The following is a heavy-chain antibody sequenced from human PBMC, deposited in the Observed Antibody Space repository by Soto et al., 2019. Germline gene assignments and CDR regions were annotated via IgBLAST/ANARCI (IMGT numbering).Heavy chain of an antibody. CDR1: GFTFSSYA. CDR3: GDSSGHMDDAFDI. Sequence: GGSLRLSCAASGFTFSSYAMSWVRQAPGKGLEWVSAISGSGGSTYYADSVKGRFTISRDNSKNTLYLQMNSLRAEDTAVYYCGDSSGHMDDAFDIWGQGTMVTVSS. D-gene: IGHD2-21*01. CDR2: ISGSGGST. V-gene: IGHV3-23*01. J-gene: IGHJ3*02.